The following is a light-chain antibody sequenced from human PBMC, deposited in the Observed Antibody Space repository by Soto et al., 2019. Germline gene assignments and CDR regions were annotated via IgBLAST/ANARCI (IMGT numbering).Light chain of an antibody. J-gene: IGKJ5*01. CDR2: GAS. V-gene: IGKV3-20*01. CDR1: QSVSSSY. Sequence: EIVLTQSPGTLSLSPGERATLSCRASQSVSSSYLAWYQQKPGQAPRLHIYGASSRATGIPDRFSGSGSGTDFTLTISRLEPEDFAVYYCQQYGSSRSITFGQGTRLEIK. CDR3: QQYGSSRSIT.